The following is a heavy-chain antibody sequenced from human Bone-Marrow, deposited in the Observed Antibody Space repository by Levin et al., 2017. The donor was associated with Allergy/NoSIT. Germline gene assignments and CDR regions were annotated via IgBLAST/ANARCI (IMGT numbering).Heavy chain of an antibody. Sequence: ASVKVSCKASGYTFTGYYIHWVRQAPGQGLEWMGWINPNSGGTNYAQKFQGRVTMTRDTSISTAYMELKRLRSDDTAVYYCARDAEPIAAAGTFGNYWGQGTLVTVSS. CDR2: INPNSGGT. CDR3: ARDAEPIAAAGTFGNY. CDR1: GYTFTGYY. D-gene: IGHD6-13*01. J-gene: IGHJ4*02. V-gene: IGHV1-2*02.